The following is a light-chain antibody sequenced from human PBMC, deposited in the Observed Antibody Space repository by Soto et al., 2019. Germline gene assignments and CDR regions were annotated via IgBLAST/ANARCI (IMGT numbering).Light chain of an antibody. J-gene: IGLJ1*01. CDR1: SSDVVGYNY. CDR3: SSYAGSNNFV. V-gene: IGLV2-8*02. Sequence: QSSMTHPPSASRSPGHSFTISCTGTSSDVVGYNYVSWYQQHPGKAPKLMIYEVSERPSGVPDPFSGSKSSNPASLTVSGLQAEDEADYYCSSYAGSNNFVFGTWTKVPVL. CDR2: EVS.